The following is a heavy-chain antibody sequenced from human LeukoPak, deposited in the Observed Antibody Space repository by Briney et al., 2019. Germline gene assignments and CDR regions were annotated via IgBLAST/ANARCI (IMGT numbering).Heavy chain of an antibody. CDR2: IYYSGST. Sequence: SETLSLTCTVSGGSISSYYWSWTRQPPGKGLEWIGYIYYSGSTNYNPSLKSRVTISVDTSKNQFSLKLSSVTAADTAVYYCARSSPSEGAFDIWGQGTMVTVSS. CDR1: GGSISSYY. V-gene: IGHV4-59*01. CDR3: ARSSPSEGAFDI. J-gene: IGHJ3*02. D-gene: IGHD6-6*01.